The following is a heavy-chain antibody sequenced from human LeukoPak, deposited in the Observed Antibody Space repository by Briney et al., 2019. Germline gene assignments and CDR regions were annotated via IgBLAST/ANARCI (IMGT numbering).Heavy chain of an antibody. J-gene: IGHJ6*03. Sequence: GGSLRLSCGASGFTFDDYWMSWVRQAPGKGLEWVAFIRYDGSNKYYTDSVKGRFTISRDNSKNTLYLQMNSLRAEDTAVYYCAKGRGWEASYYYYYMDVWGKGTTVTISS. D-gene: IGHD1-26*01. CDR3: AKGRGWEASYYYYYMDV. CDR1: GFTFDDYW. V-gene: IGHV3-30*02. CDR2: IRYDGSNK.